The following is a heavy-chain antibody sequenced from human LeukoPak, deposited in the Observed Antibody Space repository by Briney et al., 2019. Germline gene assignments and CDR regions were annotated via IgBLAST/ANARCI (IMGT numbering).Heavy chain of an antibody. CDR3: AKDRGDYYGSGSYYWY. D-gene: IGHD3-10*01. CDR1: GFTFSSYA. J-gene: IGHJ4*02. V-gene: IGHV3-23*01. CDR2: ISGSGGST. Sequence: PGGSLRLSRAASGFTFSSYAMSWVRQAPGKGLEWVSAISGSGGSTYYADSVKGRFTISRDNSKNTLYLQMNSLRAEDTAVYYCAKDRGDYYGSGSYYWYWGQGTLVTVSS.